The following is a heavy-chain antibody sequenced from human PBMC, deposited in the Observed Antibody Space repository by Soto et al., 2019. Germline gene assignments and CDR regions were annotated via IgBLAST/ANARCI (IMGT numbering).Heavy chain of an antibody. J-gene: IGHJ6*02. Sequence: SETLSLTCAVYGGSFSGYYWSWIRQPPGKGQEWSGEINHSGSTNYNPSLKSRVTISVDTSKNQFSLKLSSVTAADTAVYYSARGLETDSWSGYGLYYYYGMDVWGQGTTVTVSS. CDR3: ARGLETDSWSGYGLYYYYGMDV. CDR2: INHSGST. CDR1: GGSFSGYY. V-gene: IGHV4-34*01. D-gene: IGHD3-3*01.